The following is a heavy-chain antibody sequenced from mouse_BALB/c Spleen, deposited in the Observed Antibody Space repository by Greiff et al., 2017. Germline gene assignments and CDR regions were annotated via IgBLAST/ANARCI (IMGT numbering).Heavy chain of an antibody. CDR3: ARQAMVHSLFDY. J-gene: IGHJ2*01. CDR2: ISSGGSYT. D-gene: IGHD1-1*02. Sequence: EVQRVESGGDLVKPGGSLKLSCAASGFTFSSYGMSWVRQTPDKRLEWVATISSGGSYTYYPDSVKGRFTISRDNAKNTLYLQMSSLKSEDTAMYYCARQAMVHSLFDYWGQGTTLTVSS. CDR1: GFTFSSYG. V-gene: IGHV5-6*01.